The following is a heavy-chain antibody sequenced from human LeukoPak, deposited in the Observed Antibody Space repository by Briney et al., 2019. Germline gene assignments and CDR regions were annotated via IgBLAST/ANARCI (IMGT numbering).Heavy chain of an antibody. V-gene: IGHV4-34*01. D-gene: IGHD6-13*01. CDR3: ARGIRSSSWYQKRSYYYYGMDV. J-gene: IGHJ6*02. CDR1: GGSFSGYY. Sequence: SETLPLTCAVYGGSFSGYYWSWIRQPPGKGLEWIGEINHSGSTNYNPSLKSRVTISVDTSKNQFSLKLSSVTAADTAVYYCARGIRSSSWYQKRSYYYYGMDVWGQGTTVTVSS. CDR2: INHSGST.